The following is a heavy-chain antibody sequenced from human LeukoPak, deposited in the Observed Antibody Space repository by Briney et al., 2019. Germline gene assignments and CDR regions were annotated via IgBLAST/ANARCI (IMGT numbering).Heavy chain of an antibody. D-gene: IGHD3-22*01. V-gene: IGHV4-59*08. CDR1: AWCISSVY. CDR3: ARGVSYYDSSGYYNEYFQH. CDR2: IYYSGST. Sequence: SQTLSLTCAGSAWCISSVYCCGIGEPSGKGLEWIGYIYYSGSTNYNPSLKSRVTISVDTSKNQFSLKLSSVTAADTAVYYCARGVSYYDSSGYYNEYFQHWGQGTLVTVSS. J-gene: IGHJ1*01.